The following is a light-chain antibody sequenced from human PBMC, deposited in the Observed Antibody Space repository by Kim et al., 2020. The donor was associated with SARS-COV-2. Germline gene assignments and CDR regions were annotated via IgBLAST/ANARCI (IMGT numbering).Light chain of an antibody. J-gene: IGLJ3*02. CDR3: QSYDSSLTAL. CDR1: SSNLGVGYY. V-gene: IGLV1-40*01. CDR2: SNI. Sequence: GQRVTITCTGTSSNLGVGYYVHWYQKLPGTAPKLLIYSNIHRPSGVPDRFSGSKSGTSASLAITGLRAEDEADYYCQSYDSSLTALFGGGTQLTVL.